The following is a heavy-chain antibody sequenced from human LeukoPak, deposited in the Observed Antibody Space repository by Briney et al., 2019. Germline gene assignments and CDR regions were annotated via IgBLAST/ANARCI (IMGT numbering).Heavy chain of an antibody. CDR1: GFTFSSYA. CDR2: ISGSGGST. J-gene: IGHJ5*02. Sequence: PGGSLRLSCAASGFTFSSYAMSWVRQAPGKGLEWISAISGSGGSTYYADSVKGRFTISRDNSKNTLYLQMNSLRAEDTAVYYCAKAKTLGYSSGWYGFWFDPWGQGTLVTVSS. V-gene: IGHV3-23*01. D-gene: IGHD6-19*01. CDR3: AKAKTLGYSSGWYGFWFDP.